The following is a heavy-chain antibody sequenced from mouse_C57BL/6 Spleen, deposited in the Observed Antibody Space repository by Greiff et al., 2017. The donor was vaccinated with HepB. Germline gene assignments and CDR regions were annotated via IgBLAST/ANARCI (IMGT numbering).Heavy chain of an antibody. CDR3: AREDYDVDEYYFDY. CDR2: ISSGSSTI. V-gene: IGHV5-17*01. Sequence: EVMLVESGGGLVKPGGSLKLSCAASGFTFSDYGMHWVRQAPEKGLEWVAYISSGSSTIYYADTVKGRFTISRDNAKNTLFLQMTSLRSEDTAMYYCAREDYDVDEYYFDYWGQGTTLTVSS. D-gene: IGHD2-4*01. J-gene: IGHJ2*01. CDR1: GFTFSDYG.